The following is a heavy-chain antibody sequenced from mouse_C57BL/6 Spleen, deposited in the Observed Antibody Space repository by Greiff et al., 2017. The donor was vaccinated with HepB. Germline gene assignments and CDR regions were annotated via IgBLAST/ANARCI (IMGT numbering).Heavy chain of an antibody. Sequence: VQLQQSGAELVRPGASVKLSCTASGFNIKDDYMHWVKQRPEQGLEWIGWIDPENGDTEYASKFQGKATITADTSSNTAYLQLSSLTSEDTAVYYCTTNSKVYWGQGTTLTVSS. CDR3: TTNSKVY. J-gene: IGHJ2*01. V-gene: IGHV14-4*01. CDR2: IDPENGDT. CDR1: GFNIKDDY. D-gene: IGHD2-5*01.